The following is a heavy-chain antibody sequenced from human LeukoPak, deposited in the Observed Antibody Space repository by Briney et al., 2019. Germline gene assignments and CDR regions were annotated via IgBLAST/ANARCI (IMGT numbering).Heavy chain of an antibody. CDR1: GFTFSSYT. V-gene: IGHV3-23*01. D-gene: IGHD6-13*01. Sequence: PGGSLRLSCAASGFTFSSYTMSWVRQAPGKGLGWVSAISGSGDSTYCADSVKGRFTISRDNSKNTLFLQMNSLRAEDTAVYYCARGVIAAAGFFDFWGQGALVTVSS. CDR2: ISGSGDST. J-gene: IGHJ4*02. CDR3: ARGVIAAAGFFDF.